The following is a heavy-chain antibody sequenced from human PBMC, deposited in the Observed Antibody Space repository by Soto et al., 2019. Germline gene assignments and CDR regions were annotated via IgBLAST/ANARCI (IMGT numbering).Heavy chain of an antibody. CDR2: ISSSSSYI. V-gene: IGHV3-21*01. Sequence: PGGSLRLSCAASGFTFGSYSMNWVRQAPGKGLEWVSSISSSSSYIYYADSVKGRFTISRDNAKNSLYLQMNSLRAEDTAVYYCARVGGGYQLLHAFDIWGQGTMVTVSS. CDR1: GFTFGSYS. CDR3: ARVGGGYQLLHAFDI. J-gene: IGHJ3*02. D-gene: IGHD2-2*01.